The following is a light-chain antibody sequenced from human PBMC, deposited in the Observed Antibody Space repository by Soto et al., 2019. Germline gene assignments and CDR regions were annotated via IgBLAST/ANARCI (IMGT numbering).Light chain of an antibody. CDR1: QSISTW. V-gene: IGKV1-5*01. Sequence: DIQMTQSPSTLSASVGDRVTITCRASQSISTWLAWYQHTPGKAPKLLIYDASSLESGVPSRFSGSGSGAEFHPTLRRLAAEDFATYFRQQYHNYSRWTFGQGTKVDI. J-gene: IGKJ1*01. CDR3: QQYHNYSRWT. CDR2: DAS.